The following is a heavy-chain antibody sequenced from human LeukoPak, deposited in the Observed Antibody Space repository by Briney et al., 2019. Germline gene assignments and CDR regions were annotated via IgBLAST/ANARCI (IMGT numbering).Heavy chain of an antibody. Sequence: GSLRLSCAASGFTFSKYWLHWVRQPPGKGLEWIGSIYYSGSTYYNPSLKSRVTISVDTSKNQFSLKLSSVTAADTAVYYCARVHGARAAAPFDYWGQGTLVTVSS. CDR2: IYYSGST. CDR1: GFTFSKYW. J-gene: IGHJ4*02. D-gene: IGHD6-13*01. V-gene: IGHV4-39*07. CDR3: ARVHGARAAAPFDY.